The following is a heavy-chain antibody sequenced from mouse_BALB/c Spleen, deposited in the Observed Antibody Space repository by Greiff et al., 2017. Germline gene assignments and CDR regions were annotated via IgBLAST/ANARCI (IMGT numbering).Heavy chain of an antibody. CDR3: ARSFDGNSFAY. CDR2: ISTGGSYT. J-gene: IGHJ3*01. Sequence: EVKLVESGGDLVKPGGSLKLSCAASGFTFSSYGMSWVRQTPDKRLEWVATISTGGSYTYYPDSVKGRFTISRDNAKNTLYLQMSSLKSEDTAMYYCARSFDGNSFAYWGQGTLVTVSA. CDR1: GFTFSSYG. D-gene: IGHD2-1*01. V-gene: IGHV5-6*01.